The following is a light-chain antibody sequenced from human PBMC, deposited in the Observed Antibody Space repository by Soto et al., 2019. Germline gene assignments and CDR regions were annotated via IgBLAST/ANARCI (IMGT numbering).Light chain of an antibody. CDR1: SSDIGGYNY. J-gene: IGLJ1*01. CDR2: DVS. CDR3: RSYTSSNTYV. V-gene: IGLV2-14*03. Sequence: QSALTQPASVSGSPGQSITISCTGSSSDIGGYNYVSWYQQHPGKAPKLMIYDVSNRPSGLSTRFSGSKSGNTASLTISGLQAEDEADYYCRSYTSSNTYVFGTGTKVTVL.